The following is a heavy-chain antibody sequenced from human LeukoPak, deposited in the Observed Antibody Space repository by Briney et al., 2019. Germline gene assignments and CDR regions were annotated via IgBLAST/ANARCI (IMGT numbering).Heavy chain of an antibody. J-gene: IGHJ4*02. V-gene: IGHV3-66*01. Sequence: PGGSLRLSCAASGFTVSSNYMNWVRQAPGKGLEWVSVLYASGNTFYADSAKGRFTISRDNSKNTVYLQMNSLRAEDTAVYYCARGDLTTFDYWGQGTLVTVSS. CDR3: ARGDLTTFDY. CDR2: LYASGNT. CDR1: GFTVSSNY. D-gene: IGHD4-11*01.